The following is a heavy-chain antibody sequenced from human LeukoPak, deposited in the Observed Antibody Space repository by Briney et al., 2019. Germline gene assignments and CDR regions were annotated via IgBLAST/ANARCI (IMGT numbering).Heavy chain of an antibody. V-gene: IGHV5-51*01. D-gene: IGHD6-25*01. CDR3: ERRLQRGVKKYVFDI. Sequence: GESLKISCKGSGYSFTTYWIGWVRQMPGKGLEWMGIIYPGDSDTRYSPSFQGQVTISADRSISTAYLQWSSLKASDTAMYYCERRLQRGVKKYVFDIWGKGTMVTVFS. CDR2: IYPGDSDT. CDR1: GYSFTTYW. J-gene: IGHJ3*02.